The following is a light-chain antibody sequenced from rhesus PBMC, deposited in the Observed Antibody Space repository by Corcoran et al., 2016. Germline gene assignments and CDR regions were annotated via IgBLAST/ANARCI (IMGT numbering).Light chain of an antibody. V-gene: IGKV1-21*01. CDR1: QGISSW. CDR3: QQYNSAPPT. Sequence: DIQMTQSPSSLSASVGDRVTITCRATQGISSWLAWYQQKPGKAPKLQIYKASSLQSGVPSRFSGSGSGTDFTLTISSLQPEDVAIYYWQQYNSAPPTFGQGTKVEIK. J-gene: IGKJ1*01. CDR2: KAS.